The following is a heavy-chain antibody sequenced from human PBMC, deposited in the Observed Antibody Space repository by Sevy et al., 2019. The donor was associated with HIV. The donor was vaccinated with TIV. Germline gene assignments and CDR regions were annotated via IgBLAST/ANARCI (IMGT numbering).Heavy chain of an antibody. CDR1: GGSFSGFY. Sequence: SETLSPTCAVYGGSFSGFYWTWIRQPPGKGLEWIGEINHIGSTTYNPSLKSRVTISVDTSKNQFSLKLSSVTAADTAVYYCARGQWELYYWGQGIQVTVSS. CDR3: ARGQWELYY. V-gene: IGHV4-34*01. J-gene: IGHJ4*02. CDR2: INHIGST. D-gene: IGHD3-3*01.